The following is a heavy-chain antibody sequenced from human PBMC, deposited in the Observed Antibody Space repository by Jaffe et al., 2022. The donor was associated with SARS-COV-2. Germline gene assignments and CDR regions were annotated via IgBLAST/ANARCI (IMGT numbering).Heavy chain of an antibody. J-gene: IGHJ6*02. CDR1: GFTFSSYG. Sequence: QVQLVESGGGVVQPGRSLRLSCAASGFTFSSYGMHWVRQAPGKGLEWVAVISYDGSNKYYADSVKGRFTISRDNSKNTLYLQMNSLRAEDTAVYYCAKEGPPYCSGGSCYAGYYYYGMDVWGQGTTVTVSS. CDR3: AKEGPPYCSGGSCYAGYYYYGMDV. D-gene: IGHD2-15*01. CDR2: ISYDGSNK. V-gene: IGHV3-30*18.